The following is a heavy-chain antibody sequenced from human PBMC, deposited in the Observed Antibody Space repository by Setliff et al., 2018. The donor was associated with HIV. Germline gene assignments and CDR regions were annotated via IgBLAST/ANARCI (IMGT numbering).Heavy chain of an antibody. CDR1: GYSCFSSW. D-gene: IGHD3-16*02. J-gene: IGHJ4*02. CDR3: ARLETFWGVIVDYFDY. CDR2: IYPGDSDT. Sequence: LKISCQSSGYSCFSSWIAWVRQMPGKGLEWMGNIYPGDSDTRYSPYFQGQVTISADKSINTAYLQWSSLKASDTALYYCARLETFWGVIVDYFDYWGQGTLVTVSS. V-gene: IGHV5-51*01.